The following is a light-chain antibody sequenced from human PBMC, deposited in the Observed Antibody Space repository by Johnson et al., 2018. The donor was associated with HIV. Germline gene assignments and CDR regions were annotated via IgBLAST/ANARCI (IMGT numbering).Light chain of an antibody. V-gene: IGLV1-51*01. Sequence: QSVLTQPPSVSAASGHKVDISCSGGSSNIEDNYVSWYQQLPHTAPRLLISDNNKRPSGIPDRFSGSKSGTSATLGITGLQTGDEADYYCGTWDTSLSAYVFGTGTKVTVL. J-gene: IGLJ1*01. CDR1: SSNIEDNY. CDR2: DNN. CDR3: GTWDTSLSAYV.